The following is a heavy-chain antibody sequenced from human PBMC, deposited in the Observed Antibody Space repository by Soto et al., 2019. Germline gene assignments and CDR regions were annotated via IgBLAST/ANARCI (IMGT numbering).Heavy chain of an antibody. CDR3: ARYGYCSGGSCPEEHDCFGP. Sequence: PSETLSLTCTVSGGSISSGGYYWSWIRQHPGKGLEWIGYIYYSGSTYYNPSLKSRVTISVDTSKNQFSLKLSSVTAADTAADYCARYGYCSGGSCPEEHDCFGPWGQGTLVTVTS. CDR1: GGSISSGGYY. CDR2: IYYSGST. J-gene: IGHJ5*02. D-gene: IGHD2-15*01. V-gene: IGHV4-31*03.